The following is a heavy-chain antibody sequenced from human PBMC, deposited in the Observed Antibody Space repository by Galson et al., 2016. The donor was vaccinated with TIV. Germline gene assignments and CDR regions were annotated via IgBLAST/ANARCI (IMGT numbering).Heavy chain of an antibody. D-gene: IGHD3-22*01. CDR2: IDWDDDK. V-gene: IGHV2-70*11. Sequence: PALVKPTQTLTLTCTFSGFSLNTDGMCVNWIRQPPGKALEWLARIDWDDDKSYSPSLTTRLPISKDPSQNQVVLTMTNMDPVDTATYYCARISGYYDSRCHYIPRSFDYWGQGALVTVSS. CDR3: ARISGYYDSRCHYIPRSFDY. J-gene: IGHJ4*02. CDR1: GFSLNTDGMC.